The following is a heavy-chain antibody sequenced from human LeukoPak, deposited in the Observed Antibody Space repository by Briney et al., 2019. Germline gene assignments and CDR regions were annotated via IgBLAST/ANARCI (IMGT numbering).Heavy chain of an antibody. J-gene: IGHJ4*02. V-gene: IGHV1-24*01. D-gene: IGHD6-19*01. CDR2: IDPEDGEA. CDR1: GYSPSEVS. Sequence: WASVKVSCKVSGYSPSEVSTHWVRQAPGKGLEWMGGIDPEDGEAIFAQTIQGRVTMTEDTSIDTAYMELRSLRSEDTAVYYCVTDIRSGWRNYWGQGTLITVSS. CDR3: VTDIRSGWRNY.